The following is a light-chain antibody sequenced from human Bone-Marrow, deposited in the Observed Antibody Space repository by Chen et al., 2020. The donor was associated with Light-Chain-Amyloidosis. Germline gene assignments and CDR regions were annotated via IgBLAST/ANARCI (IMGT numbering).Light chain of an antibody. J-gene: IGKJ4*01. CDR1: QSLRDIKTY. Sequence: DIVMTQTPLSLSVTPGQPASISCKSSQSLRDIKTYLYWYLQKPGQSPQLLIYEVSNRFAGVPDRLSGSGSETDFTLKISRVEAEDVGVYYCMQSIQLPLTFGGGTKVEIK. CDR3: MQSIQLPLT. CDR2: EVS. V-gene: IGKV2D-29*02.